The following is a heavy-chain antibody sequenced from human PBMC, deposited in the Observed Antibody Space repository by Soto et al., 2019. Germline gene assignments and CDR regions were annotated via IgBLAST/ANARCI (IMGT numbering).Heavy chain of an antibody. CDR1: GGTFSSYA. Sequence: QVQLVQSGAEVKKPVSSVKFSCKSSGGTFSSYAISWVRQAPGQGLEWMGGIIPIFGTANYAQKFQGRVTITADESTSTAYMELSSLRSEDTAVYYCATDMVRGVWGYWGQGTLVTVSS. CDR2: IIPIFGTA. CDR3: ATDMVRGVWGY. J-gene: IGHJ4*02. V-gene: IGHV1-69*01. D-gene: IGHD3-10*01.